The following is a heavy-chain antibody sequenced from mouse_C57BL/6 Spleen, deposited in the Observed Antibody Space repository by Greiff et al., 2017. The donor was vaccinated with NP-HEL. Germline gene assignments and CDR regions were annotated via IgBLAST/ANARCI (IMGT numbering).Heavy chain of an antibody. J-gene: IGHJ2*01. V-gene: IGHV5-16*01. CDR1: GFTFSDYY. D-gene: IGHD1-1*01. CDR2: INYDGSST. Sequence: EVMLVESEGGLVQPGSSMKLSCTASGFTFSDYYMAWVRQVPEKGLEWVANINYDGSSTYYLDSLKSRFIISRDNAKNILYLQMSSLKSEDTATYYCARNYGSSYGDYFDYWGQGTTLTVSS. CDR3: ARNYGSSYGDYFDY.